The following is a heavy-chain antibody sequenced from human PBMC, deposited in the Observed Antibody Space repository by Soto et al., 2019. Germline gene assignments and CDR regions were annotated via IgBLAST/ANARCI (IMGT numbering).Heavy chain of an antibody. CDR3: AREGSITMVRGVIDV. Sequence: SETLSLTCTVSGGSISRYYWSWIRQPPGKGLEWIGYIYYSGSTNYSPSLKSRVSISVDTSKTQFSLKLSSVTAADTAVYYCAREGSITMVRGVIDVWGQGTTVTVSS. V-gene: IGHV4-59*12. CDR2: IYYSGST. J-gene: IGHJ6*02. D-gene: IGHD3-10*01. CDR1: GGSISRYY.